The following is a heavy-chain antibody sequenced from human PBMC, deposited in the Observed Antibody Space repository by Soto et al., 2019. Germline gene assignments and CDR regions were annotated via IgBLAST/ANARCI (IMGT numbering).Heavy chain of an antibody. J-gene: IGHJ4*02. Sequence: GASVKVSCKASGYTFTGYYMHWVRQAPGQGLEWMGWINPNSGGTNYARKFQGWVTMTRDTSISTAYMELSRLSSDDTAVYYCARDLRRWYDILTGYYLDYWGQGALVTVSS. CDR2: INPNSGGT. CDR1: GYTFTGYY. V-gene: IGHV1-2*04. CDR3: ARDLRRWYDILTGYYLDY. D-gene: IGHD3-9*01.